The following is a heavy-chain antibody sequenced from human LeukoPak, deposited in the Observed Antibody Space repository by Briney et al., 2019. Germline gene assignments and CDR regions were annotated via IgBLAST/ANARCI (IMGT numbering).Heavy chain of an antibody. CDR3: ARPVGASVTVDY. D-gene: IGHD4-17*01. Sequence: GGSLRLSCAASGFTFSTYTMNWVRQPPGQGLEWVSSISSSTSYTFYADSVKGRFTISRDNAKNTLYLQMNSLRAEDTAVYYCARPVGASVTVDYWGQGTLVTVSS. V-gene: IGHV3-21*01. J-gene: IGHJ4*02. CDR1: GFTFSTYT. CDR2: ISSSTSYT.